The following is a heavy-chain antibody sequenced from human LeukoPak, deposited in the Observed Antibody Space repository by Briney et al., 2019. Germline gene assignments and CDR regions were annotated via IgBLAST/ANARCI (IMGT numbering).Heavy chain of an antibody. CDR1: GYTFTDYY. CDR2: INPNSGGT. Sequence: ASVTVSCKPSGYTFTDYYIHWVRQAAGQGLEWMGRINPNSGGTKYAQKSQGRVTMTRDTSISTAYMDLSRLRSDDTAVYYCAPGARYTSDWNIYFDYWGQGTLVTVSS. V-gene: IGHV1-2*06. D-gene: IGHD6-19*01. CDR3: APGARYTSDWNIYFDY. J-gene: IGHJ4*02.